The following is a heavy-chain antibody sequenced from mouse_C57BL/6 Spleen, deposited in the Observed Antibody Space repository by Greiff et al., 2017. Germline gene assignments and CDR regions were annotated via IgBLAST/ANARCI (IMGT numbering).Heavy chain of an antibody. Sequence: QVQLQQPGAGLVGPGSSVTLSCKASGYPLTSYWVHWVQQRPIQGLEWMGNIDPSASENHYYQKFKDKATLTVDKSSSTAYMQLSSLTSEDSAVYYCARGAMDYWGQGTSVTVSS. CDR2: IDPSASEN. J-gene: IGHJ4*01. V-gene: IGHV1-52*01. CDR1: GYPLTSYW. CDR3: ARGAMDY.